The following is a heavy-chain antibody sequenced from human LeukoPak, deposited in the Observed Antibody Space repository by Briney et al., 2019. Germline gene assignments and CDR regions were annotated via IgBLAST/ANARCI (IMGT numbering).Heavy chain of an antibody. CDR1: GFTFSSYS. CDR3: ARDLIVGATTESYDY. V-gene: IGHV3-21*01. J-gene: IGHJ4*02. D-gene: IGHD1-26*01. CDR2: ISSSSYI. Sequence: GGSLRLSCAASGFTFSSYSMNWVRQAPGKGLEWVSSISSSSYIYYTDSVKGRFTISRDNAKNSLYLQMNSLRAEDTAVYYCARDLIVGATTESYDYWGQGTLVTVSS.